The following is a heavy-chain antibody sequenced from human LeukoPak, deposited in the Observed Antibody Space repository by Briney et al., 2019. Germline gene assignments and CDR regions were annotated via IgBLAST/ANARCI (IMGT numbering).Heavy chain of an antibody. Sequence: PGGSLRLSCAASGFTFSNAWMSWVRQAPGKGLEWVGRIKSKTDGGTTDYAAPVKGRFTISRDDSKNTLYLQMNSLKTEDTAVYYCTSITMIVVDFDYWDQGTLVTVSS. V-gene: IGHV3-15*01. D-gene: IGHD3-22*01. J-gene: IGHJ4*02. CDR2: IKSKTDGGTT. CDR1: GFTFSNAW. CDR3: TSITMIVVDFDY.